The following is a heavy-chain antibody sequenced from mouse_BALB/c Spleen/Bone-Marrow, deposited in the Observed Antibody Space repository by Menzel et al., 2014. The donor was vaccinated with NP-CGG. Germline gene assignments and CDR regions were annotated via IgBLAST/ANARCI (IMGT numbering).Heavy chain of an antibody. Sequence: QVQLQQSGPGLVAPSQSLSITCTVSGFSLTGYGVNWVRQPPGKGLEWLGMIWGVGSTDYNSALKSRLSISKDNSKSQVFSKMHSLQSDDTARYYCARRGDYGAWFAYWGQGTLVTVSA. V-gene: IGHV2-6-7*01. CDR3: ARRGDYGAWFAY. D-gene: IGHD1-1*01. J-gene: IGHJ3*01. CDR1: GFSLTGYG. CDR2: IWGVGST.